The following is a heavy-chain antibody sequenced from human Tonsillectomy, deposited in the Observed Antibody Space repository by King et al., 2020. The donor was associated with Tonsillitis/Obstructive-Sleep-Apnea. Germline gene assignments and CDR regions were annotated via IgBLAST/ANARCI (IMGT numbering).Heavy chain of an antibody. D-gene: IGHD3-10*01. J-gene: IGHJ3*02. V-gene: IGHV3-74*01. CDR3: ARVGGPSGAFDI. CDR2: SNSDGSSA. CDR1: GFTFSSYW. Sequence: VQLVESGGGLVQPGGSLRLSCAASGFTFSSYWIHWVRQAPGKGLVWVSRSNSDGSSASYADSVKGRFTISRDNAKNTLYLQMNSLRAEDTAVYYCARVGGPSGAFDIWGQGTMVTVSS.